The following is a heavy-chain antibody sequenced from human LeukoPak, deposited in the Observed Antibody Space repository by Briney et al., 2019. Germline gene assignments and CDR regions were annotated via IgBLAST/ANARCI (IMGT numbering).Heavy chain of an antibody. CDR2: IYPGDSDT. CDR1: GCSFTSYW. CDR3: ARVNYYDSSGYYGDY. V-gene: IGHV5-51*01. J-gene: IGHJ4*02. Sequence: GESLKISCKGSGCSFTSYWIGWVRQMPGKGLEWMGIIYPGDSDTRYSPSFQGQVTISADKSISTAYLQWSSLKASDTAMYYCARVNYYDSSGYYGDYWGQGTLVTVSS. D-gene: IGHD3-22*01.